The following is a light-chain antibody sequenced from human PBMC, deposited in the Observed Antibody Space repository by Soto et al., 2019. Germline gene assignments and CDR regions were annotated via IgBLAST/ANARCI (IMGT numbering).Light chain of an antibody. CDR3: QQRSNWPPIT. J-gene: IGKJ5*01. V-gene: IGKV3-11*01. Sequence: EIVLTQSPATLSLSPGERATLSCRASQSVSSYLAWYQQKPGQAPRLLIYDASNRATGIPVRFSGSGSGTDFTLTISGLEPEDFAVYYCQQRSNWPPITFGHGTQLEN. CDR2: DAS. CDR1: QSVSSY.